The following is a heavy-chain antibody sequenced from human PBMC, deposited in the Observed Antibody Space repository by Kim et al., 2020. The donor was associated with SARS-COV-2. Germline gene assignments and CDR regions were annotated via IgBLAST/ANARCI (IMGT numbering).Heavy chain of an antibody. V-gene: IGHV3-53*04. D-gene: IGHD6-13*01. CDR3: ARGATVGIAAAGYKYAFAN. CDR2: IYSGGST. CDR1: GFTVSSNY. Sequence: GGSLRLSCAASGFTVSSNYMSWVRQAPGKGLEWVSVIYSGGSTYYADSVKGRFTISRHNSKNTLYLQMNSLRAEDTAVYYCARGATVGIAAAGYKYAFANWGQGTMVTVSS. J-gene: IGHJ3*02.